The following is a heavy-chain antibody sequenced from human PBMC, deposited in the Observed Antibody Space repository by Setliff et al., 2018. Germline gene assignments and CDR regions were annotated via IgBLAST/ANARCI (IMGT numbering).Heavy chain of an antibody. Sequence: GGSLRLSCAASGFTFSYYWMSWVRQAPGKGLEWVANIQQDGSEKYHVDSVMGRFTISGDNAKNTLYLQMTSLRAEDTAVYYCARLYQEPLVLSTYYYYYGMDVWGQGTTVTVSS. J-gene: IGHJ6*02. CDR1: GFTFSYYW. D-gene: IGHD3-16*02. CDR3: ARLYQEPLVLSTYYYYYGMDV. V-gene: IGHV3-7*01. CDR2: IQQDGSEK.